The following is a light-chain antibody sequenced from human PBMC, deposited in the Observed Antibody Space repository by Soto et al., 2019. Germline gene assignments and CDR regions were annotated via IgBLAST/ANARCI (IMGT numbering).Light chain of an antibody. CDR2: GAS. J-gene: IGKJ2*01. CDR3: QQYNNWPPYT. CDR1: QSVSSN. V-gene: IGKV3-15*01. Sequence: EIVMTQSPATLSVSPGERATLSCRASQSVSSNLAWYQQKPGQAPRLLIYGASTRATGIPARFSGIGSGTEFTLTISSLQSEEFAVYYCQQYNNWPPYTFGQGTKLEIK.